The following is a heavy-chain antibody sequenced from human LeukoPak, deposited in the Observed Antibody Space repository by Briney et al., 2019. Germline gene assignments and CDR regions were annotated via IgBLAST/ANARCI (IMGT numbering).Heavy chain of an antibody. V-gene: IGHV4-39*07. J-gene: IGHJ6*03. CDR1: GDSITSGSYY. D-gene: IGHD6-6*01. CDR3: ARDFSSSSSVYYYYYMDV. CDR2: IYYRGTT. Sequence: PSETLSLTCTVSGDSITSGSYYWGRVRQPPGKGLEWLGTIYYRGTTYYNPSLKSRVTISVDTSKNQFSLRLNSVTAADTAVYYCARDFSSSSSVYYYYYMDVWGKGTSVTVSS.